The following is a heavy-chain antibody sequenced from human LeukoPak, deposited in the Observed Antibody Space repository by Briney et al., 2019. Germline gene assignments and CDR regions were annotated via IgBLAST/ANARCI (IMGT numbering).Heavy chain of an antibody. V-gene: IGHV4-39*01. CDR1: GGSISSSSHY. CDR2: IYYSGTT. J-gene: IGHJ5*02. D-gene: IGHD3-10*02. CDR3: VRWQSGSMFHPP. Sequence: SETLSLTCTVSGGSISSSSHYWGWIRQPPGRGLEWIGSIYYSGTTAYNPSLKSRVTISVDTSKNQFSLKLSSVTAADTAVYYCVRWQSGSMFHPPWGQGTLVTVSS.